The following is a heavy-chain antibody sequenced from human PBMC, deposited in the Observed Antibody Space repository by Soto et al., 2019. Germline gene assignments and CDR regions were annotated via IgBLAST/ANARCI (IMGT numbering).Heavy chain of an antibody. CDR1: GFTFTRYS. CDR3: ARESEDLTSNFDY. V-gene: IGHV3-21*01. CDR2: ISSTTNYI. Sequence: GGSLRLSCAASGFTFTRYSMNWVRQAPGKGLEWVSSISSTTNYIYYADSMKGRFTVSRNNAKNSVYLEMNSLSAEDTAVYYCARESEDLTSNFDYWGQGTLVTVSS. J-gene: IGHJ4*02.